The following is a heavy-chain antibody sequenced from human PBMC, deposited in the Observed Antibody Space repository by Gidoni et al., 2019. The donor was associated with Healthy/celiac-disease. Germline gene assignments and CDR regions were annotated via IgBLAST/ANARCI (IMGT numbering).Heavy chain of an antibody. CDR1: GFTFSSYG. D-gene: IGHD2-21*02. Sequence: QVQLVESGGGVVQPGRSLRLSCAASGFTFSSYGMPWVRQAPGKGLEWVAVVWYDGSNKYYADSVKGRFTISRDNSKNTLYLQMNSLRAEDTAVYYCARDMTLYYYGMDVWGQGTTVTVSS. CDR2: VWYDGSNK. CDR3: ARDMTLYYYGMDV. J-gene: IGHJ6*02. V-gene: IGHV3-33*08.